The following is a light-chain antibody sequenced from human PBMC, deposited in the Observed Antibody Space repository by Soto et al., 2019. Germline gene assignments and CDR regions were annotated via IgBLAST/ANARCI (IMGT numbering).Light chain of an antibody. V-gene: IGLV2-11*01. J-gene: IGLJ1*01. CDR1: SSDVGAYNY. CDR2: DVN. Sequence: QSALTQPRSVSGSPGQSVTLSCTGASSDVGAYNYVSWYHQTPGEVPKLMIYDVNKRPSGGPDRFSGSKSGNTASLTISGLQADDEADYYCCSYAGSYRFVFGTGTKVTVL. CDR3: CSYAGSYRFV.